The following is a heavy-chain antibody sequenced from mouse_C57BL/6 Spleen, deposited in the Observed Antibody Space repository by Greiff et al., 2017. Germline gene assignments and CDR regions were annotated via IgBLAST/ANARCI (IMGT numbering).Heavy chain of an antibody. V-gene: IGHV1-52*01. D-gene: IGHD4-1*02. Sequence: QVQLQQPGAELVRPGSSVKLSCKASGYTFTSYWMHWVKQRPIQGLEWIGNIDPSDSETHYNQKFKDKATLTVDKSSSTAYMQLSSLTSEDSAVYYCAPTGREFGYFDVWGTGTTVTVS. CDR1: GYTFTSYW. J-gene: IGHJ1*03. CDR2: IDPSDSET. CDR3: APTGREFGYFDV.